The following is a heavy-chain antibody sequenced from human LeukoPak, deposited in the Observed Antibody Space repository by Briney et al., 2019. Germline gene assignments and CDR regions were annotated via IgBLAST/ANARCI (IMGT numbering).Heavy chain of an antibody. J-gene: IGHJ6*02. D-gene: IGHD3-10*01. CDR2: ISSSGSTI. CDR1: GFTFSGYY. CDR3: ARDTTSLRGSYYYYGMDV. V-gene: IGHV3-11*01. Sequence: PGGSLRLSCAASGFTFSGYYMSWIRQAPGKGLEWVSYISSSGSTIYYADSVKGRFTISRDNAKNSLYLQMNSLRAEDTAVYYCARDTTSLRGSYYYYGMDVWGQGTTVTVSS.